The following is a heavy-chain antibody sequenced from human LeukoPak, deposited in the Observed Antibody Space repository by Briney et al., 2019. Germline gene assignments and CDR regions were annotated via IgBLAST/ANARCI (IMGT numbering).Heavy chain of an antibody. CDR3: AKDACSGGSCYSWASKFDP. D-gene: IGHD2-15*01. CDR1: GFTFSSYA. V-gene: IGHV3-23*01. Sequence: GGSLRLSCAASGFTFSSYAMSWVRQAPGKGLEWVSVISGSGGSTYYADSVKGRFTISRDNSKNTLYLQMNSLKAEDTAVYYCAKDACSGGSCYSWASKFDPWGQGTLVTVSS. CDR2: ISGSGGST. J-gene: IGHJ5*02.